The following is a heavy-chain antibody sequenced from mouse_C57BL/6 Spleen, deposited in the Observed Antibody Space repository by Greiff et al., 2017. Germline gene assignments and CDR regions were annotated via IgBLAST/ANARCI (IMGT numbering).Heavy chain of an antibody. CDR1: GFTFSSYA. Sequence: EVMLVESGGGLVKPGGSLKLSCAASGFTFSSYAMSWVRQTPEKRLEWVATISAGGGYTYYPDNVKGRFTISRDNAKNNLYLQMSHLKSEDTAMYDWARDMAGRMGYWGQGTSVTVSS. CDR2: ISAGGGYT. D-gene: IGHD6-1*01. J-gene: IGHJ4*01. V-gene: IGHV5-4*01. CDR3: ARDMAGRMGY.